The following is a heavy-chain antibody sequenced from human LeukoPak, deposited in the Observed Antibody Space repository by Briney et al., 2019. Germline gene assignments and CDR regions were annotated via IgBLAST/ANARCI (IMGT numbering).Heavy chain of an antibody. V-gene: IGHV1-46*01. Sequence: GASVKVSCKAPGYTFTGYYMHWVRQAPGQGLEWMGIINPSGGSTSYAQKFQGRVTMTRDMSTSTVYMEPSSLRSEDTAVYYCAANLDYYDSSGYHYWGQGTLVTVSS. D-gene: IGHD3-22*01. CDR3: AANLDYYDSSGYHY. CDR2: INPSGGST. CDR1: GYTFTGYY. J-gene: IGHJ4*02.